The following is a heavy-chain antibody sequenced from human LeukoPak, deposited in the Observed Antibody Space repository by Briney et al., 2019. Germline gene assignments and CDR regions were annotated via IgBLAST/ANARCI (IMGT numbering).Heavy chain of an antibody. J-gene: IGHJ6*03. CDR3: ARVFPYYYYMDV. CDR2: IIPIFGTA. CDR1: GGTFSSYA. D-gene: IGHD2-21*01. Sequence: ASVKVSCKASGGTFSSYAISWVRQAPGQGLEWMGGIIPIFGTANYAQKFQGRVTITADESTSTAYMELSSLRSEDTAVYYCARVFPYYYYMDVWGKGTTVTISS. V-gene: IGHV1-69*13.